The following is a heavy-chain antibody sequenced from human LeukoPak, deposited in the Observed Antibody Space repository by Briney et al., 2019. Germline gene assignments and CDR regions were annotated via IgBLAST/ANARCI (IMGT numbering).Heavy chain of an antibody. CDR2: ITRGGGST. Sequence: GGSLRLSCAASGFTFSSYAMSWVRQAPGKGLEWVSSITRGGGSTYYADSVKGRFTVSRDNSKNTLYLQINSLTAEDTAFYYCAKGRGTGAVDWLDPWGQGTLVTVSS. CDR1: GFTFSSYA. CDR3: AKGRGTGAVDWLDP. V-gene: IGHV3-23*01. D-gene: IGHD3/OR15-3a*01. J-gene: IGHJ5*02.